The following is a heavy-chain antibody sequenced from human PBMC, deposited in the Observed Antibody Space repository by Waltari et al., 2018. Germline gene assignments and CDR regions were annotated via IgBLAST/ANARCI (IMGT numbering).Heavy chain of an antibody. J-gene: IGHJ4*02. V-gene: IGHV3-23*01. CDR1: EFTFSNYA. CDR2: ISGSGDST. Sequence: EVQLLGSGGGLAQPGGSLRPSCEASEFTFSNYAMSWVRQAPGKGLEWISGISGSGDSTYYADSVTGRFTISRDNSKNTLYLQMNSLRAEDTAVYYCANSTLKGYYWGQGTLVTVSS. CDR3: ANSTLKGYY.